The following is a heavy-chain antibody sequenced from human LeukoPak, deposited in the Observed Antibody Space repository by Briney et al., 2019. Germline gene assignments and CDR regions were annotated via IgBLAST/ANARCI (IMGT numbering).Heavy chain of an antibody. D-gene: IGHD3-16*01. CDR3: ARHGIDVLLKDYYFDY. J-gene: IGHJ4*02. V-gene: IGHV4-34*12. CDR1: GGSFSDYY. Sequence: SETLSLTCAVYGGSFSDYYWTWIRQPPGKGLEWIGSTFFSGSTYYNPSLKSRVTISVDTSKNQFSLRLSSVTAADTAVYYCARHGIDVLLKDYYFDYWGQGTRVTVSS. CDR2: TFFSGST.